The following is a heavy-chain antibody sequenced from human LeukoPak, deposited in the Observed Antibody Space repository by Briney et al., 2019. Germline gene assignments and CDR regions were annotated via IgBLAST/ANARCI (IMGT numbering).Heavy chain of an antibody. CDR2: INSDGSST. Sequence: GGSLRLSCAASGFTFSSYWMHWVRQAPGKGLVWVSRINSDGSSTSYADSVKGRFTISRDNAKNTLYLQMNSLRAEDTAVYYCARTVVVPAAAPYGFDYWGQGTLVTVSS. CDR3: ARTVVVPAAAPYGFDY. D-gene: IGHD2-2*01. CDR1: GFTFSSYW. V-gene: IGHV3-74*01. J-gene: IGHJ4*02.